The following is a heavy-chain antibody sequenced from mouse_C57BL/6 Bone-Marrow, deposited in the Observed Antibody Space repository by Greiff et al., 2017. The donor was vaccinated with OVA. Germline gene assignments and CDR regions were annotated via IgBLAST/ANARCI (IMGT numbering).Heavy chain of an antibody. CDR2: IDPNSGGT. CDR1: GYTFTSYW. J-gene: IGHJ1*03. V-gene: IGHV1-72*01. D-gene: IGHD1-1*01. CDR3: ARSFYYYGSASVFDV. Sequence: VQLQQPGAELVKPGASVKLSCKASGYTFTSYWMHWVKQRPGRGLEWIGRIDPNSGGTKYNEKFKSKATLTVDKPSSTAYMQLSSLTSEDSAVEYGARSFYYYGSASVFDVWGTGATVTVSS.